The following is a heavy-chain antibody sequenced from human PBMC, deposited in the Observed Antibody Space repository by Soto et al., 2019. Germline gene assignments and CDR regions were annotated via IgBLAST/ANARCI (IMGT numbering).Heavy chain of an antibody. CDR1: GYTFTSYG. J-gene: IGHJ5*02. V-gene: IGHV1-18*04. Sequence: QVQLVQSGAEVKKPGASVKVSCKASGYTFTSYGIIWVRQAPGQGLEWMGWISAYNGNTNYAQKLQGRVTMTTDTSTSTAYRELRSLRSDDTAVYYCARDEGGSYWEERENWFDPWGQGTLVTVSS. CDR3: ARDEGGSYWEERENWFDP. D-gene: IGHD1-26*01. CDR2: ISAYNGNT.